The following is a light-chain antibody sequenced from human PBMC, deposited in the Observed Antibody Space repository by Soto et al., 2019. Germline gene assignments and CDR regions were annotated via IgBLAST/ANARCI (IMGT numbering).Light chain of an antibody. CDR3: QQYNSYPYT. V-gene: IGKV1-5*01. CDR1: QSISSW. Sequence: DIQMTQSPSTLSASVGDRVTITCRASQSISSWLAWYQQKPGKAPKLLIYDASSLESGVPSRFSGCGSGTEFTLTISSLQPDDFATYYCQQYNSYPYTFGQGTKVDIK. J-gene: IGKJ2*01. CDR2: DAS.